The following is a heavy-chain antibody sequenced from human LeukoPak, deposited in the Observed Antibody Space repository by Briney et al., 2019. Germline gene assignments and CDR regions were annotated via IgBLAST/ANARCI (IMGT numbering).Heavy chain of an antibody. Sequence: SETLSLTCTVSGGSISSYYWSWIRQPPGKGLEWIGNIYYSGSTNYNPSLKSRVTISVDTSKNQFSLKMSSVTAADTAVYYCARGAGKIAVAGIYYYYYYGMDVWGQGTTVTVSS. D-gene: IGHD6-19*01. CDR2: IYYSGST. J-gene: IGHJ6*02. CDR1: GGSISSYY. CDR3: ARGAGKIAVAGIYYYYYYGMDV. V-gene: IGHV4-59*01.